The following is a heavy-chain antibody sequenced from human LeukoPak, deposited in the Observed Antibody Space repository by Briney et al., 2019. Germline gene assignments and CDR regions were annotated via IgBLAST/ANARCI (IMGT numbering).Heavy chain of an antibody. CDR1: GFTFSSYS. D-gene: IGHD2-2*01. J-gene: IGHJ4*02. CDR3: AKGPTSWYYFDY. CDR2: TSGSGGST. Sequence: PGGSLRLSCAASGFTFSSYSMNWVRQAPGKGLEWVSATSGSGGSTYYADSVKGRFTISRDNSKNTLYLQMNSLRAEDTAVYYCAKGPTSWYYFDYWGQGTLVTVSS. V-gene: IGHV3-23*01.